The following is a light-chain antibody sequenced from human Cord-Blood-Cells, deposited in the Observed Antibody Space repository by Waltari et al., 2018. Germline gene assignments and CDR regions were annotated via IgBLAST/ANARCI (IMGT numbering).Light chain of an antibody. CDR1: SSNIGSNY. J-gene: IGLJ3*02. CDR3: AAWDDSLSGWV. V-gene: IGLV1-47*01. Sequence: QSVLTQPPSASGTPGQRVTISCSGSSSNIGSNYVYWYQQLPGTDPKLLINRNNQRPSGVPDRCAGSKSGTSASLAISGLRSEDEADDYCAAWDDSLSGWVFGGGTKLTVL. CDR2: RNN.